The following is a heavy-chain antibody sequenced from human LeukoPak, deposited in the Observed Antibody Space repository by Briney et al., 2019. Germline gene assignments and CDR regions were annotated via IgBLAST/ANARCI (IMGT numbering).Heavy chain of an antibody. CDR1: GFTFSTYS. V-gene: IGHV3-64D*06. Sequence: GGPLRLSCSVSGFTFSTYSMHWVRQAPGKGLEYVSAISSNGGTTYYADSVKSRFTISRDNSKNTLYLQMSSLRTEDTAVYYCVKGVVVTAYLFRHWGQGALVTVSS. CDR3: VKGVVVTAYLFRH. D-gene: IGHD2-21*02. J-gene: IGHJ1*01. CDR2: ISSNGGTT.